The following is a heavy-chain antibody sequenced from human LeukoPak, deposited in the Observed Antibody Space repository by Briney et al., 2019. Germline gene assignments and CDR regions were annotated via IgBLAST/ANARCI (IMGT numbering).Heavy chain of an antibody. CDR1: GHTFTGYY. V-gene: IGHV1-2*02. CDR3: ARDLYDFWSGYCPFDY. J-gene: IGHJ4*02. CDR2: INPNSGGT. D-gene: IGHD3-3*01. Sequence: ASVKVSCKASGHTFTGYYMHWVRQAPGQGLEWLGWINPNSGGTNYAQKFQGRVTMTRDTSISTAYMELSRLRSDDTAVYYCARDLYDFWSGYCPFDYWGQGTLVTVSS.